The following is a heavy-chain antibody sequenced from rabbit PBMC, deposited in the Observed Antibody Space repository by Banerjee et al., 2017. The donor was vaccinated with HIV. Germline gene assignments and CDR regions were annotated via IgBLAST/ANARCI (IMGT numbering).Heavy chain of an antibody. D-gene: IGHD1-1*01. CDR1: GFSLSSNY. V-gene: IGHV1S40*01. Sequence: QSLEESGGDLVKPGASLTLTCTVSGFSLSSNYMSWVRQAPGKGLEWIGYINTGSSGNTYYASWAKGRFTISKTSSTTVTLQMTSLTAADTATYFCARCGGGSGPFHLWGQGTLVTVS. CDR2: INTGSSGNT. J-gene: IGHJ4*01. CDR3: ARCGGGSGPFHL.